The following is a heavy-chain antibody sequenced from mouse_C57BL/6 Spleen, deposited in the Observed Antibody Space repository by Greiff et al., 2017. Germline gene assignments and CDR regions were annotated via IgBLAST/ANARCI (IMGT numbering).Heavy chain of an antibody. V-gene: IGHV5-17*01. Sequence: EVKLVESGGGLVKPGGSLKLSCAASGFTFSDYGMHWVRQAPEKGLEWVAYISSGGSTIYYADTVKGRFTISRDNAKNTLFLQMTSLRSEDTAMYYCARQSNYAMDYWGQGTSVTVSS. CDR1: GFTFSDYG. CDR3: ARQSNYAMDY. CDR2: ISSGGSTI. D-gene: IGHD1-3*01. J-gene: IGHJ4*01.